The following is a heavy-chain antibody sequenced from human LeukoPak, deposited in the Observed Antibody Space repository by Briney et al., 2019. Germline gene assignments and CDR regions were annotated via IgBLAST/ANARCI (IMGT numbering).Heavy chain of an antibody. CDR3: ARGRYSGYDLDNWFDP. CDR2: IYYSGST. CDR1: GGSISSHY. D-gene: IGHD5-12*01. V-gene: IGHV4-59*11. Sequence: PSETLSLTCTVSGGSISSHYWSWIRQPPGKGLEWIGYIYYSGSTNYNPSLKSRVTISVGTSKNQFSLKLSSVTAADTAVYYCARGRYSGYDLDNWFDPWGQGTLVTVSS. J-gene: IGHJ5*02.